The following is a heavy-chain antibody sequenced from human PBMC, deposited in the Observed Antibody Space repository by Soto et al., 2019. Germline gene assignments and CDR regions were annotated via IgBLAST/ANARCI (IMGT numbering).Heavy chain of an antibody. CDR1: GYIFVNYG. CDR3: VMVDNYVTPTPQDV. V-gene: IGHV1-18*01. J-gene: IGHJ6*02. Sequence: QVQLVQSGDEVKKPGASVKVSCKASGYIFVNYGIAWVRQAPGQGLEWMGWISPYTGNTHSATKIQGRLTMTTDTATSTAYMDLGSLTSDDTAVYYCVMVDNYVTPTPQDVWGQGSTVTVSS. CDR2: ISPYTGNT. D-gene: IGHD3-16*01.